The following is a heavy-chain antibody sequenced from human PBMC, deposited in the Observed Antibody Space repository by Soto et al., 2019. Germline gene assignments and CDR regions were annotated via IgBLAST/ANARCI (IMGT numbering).Heavy chain of an antibody. J-gene: IGHJ6*02. V-gene: IGHV6-1*01. CDR2: TFYRSKWYN. D-gene: IGHD6-25*01. CDR1: GDSVFTNSAAA. CDR3: ARHQAANGMDV. Sequence: PSQTLSLTCAISGDSVFTNSAAAWNWIRQSPSRGLEWLGRTFYRSKWYNDYASSVKSRITIDPDTSKNQFSLQLNSVIPEDTAVYFCARHQAANGMDVWGQGTTVTVSS.